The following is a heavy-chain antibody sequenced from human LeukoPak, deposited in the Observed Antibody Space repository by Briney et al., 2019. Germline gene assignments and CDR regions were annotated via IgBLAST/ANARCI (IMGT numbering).Heavy chain of an antibody. CDR1: GFTFSSYW. V-gene: IGHV3-7*01. D-gene: IGHD1/OR15-1a*01. J-gene: IGHJ6*03. CDR2: IKQDGSEK. Sequence: PGGSLRLSCAASGFTFSSYWMSWVRQAPGKGLEWVANIKQDGSEKYYVDSVKGRFTISRDNAKNSLYLQMNSLRAEDTAVYYCARERTSSYPPITTYMDVWGKGTTVTVYS. CDR3: ARERTSSYPPITTYMDV.